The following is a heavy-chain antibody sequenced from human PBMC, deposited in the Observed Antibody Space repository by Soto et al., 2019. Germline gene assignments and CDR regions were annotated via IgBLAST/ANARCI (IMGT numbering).Heavy chain of an antibody. J-gene: IGHJ6*02. CDR1: GGTFSSYT. CDR2: IIPILGIA. Sequence: QVQLVQSGAEVKKPGSSVKVSCKASGGTFSSYTISWVRQAPGQGLEWMGRIIPILGIANYAQKFQGRVTITADKSTSTAYMELSSLRSEDTAVYYCARVLVDTAMGHARGGMDVWGQGTTVTVSS. D-gene: IGHD5-18*01. CDR3: ARVLVDTAMGHARGGMDV. V-gene: IGHV1-69*02.